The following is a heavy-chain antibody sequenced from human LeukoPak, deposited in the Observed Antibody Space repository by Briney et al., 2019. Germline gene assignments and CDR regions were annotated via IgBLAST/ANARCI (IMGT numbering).Heavy chain of an antibody. CDR1: GFTFDDYA. CDR2: XXXXXXXX. Sequence: QPGGSLRLSCAASGFTFDDYAMHWVRQAPGKGLEWASXXXXXXXXXGYADSVKGRFTIYRDNAKNSLYLQMNSLRAEDTALYYCAKGLSHYDYIWGSYRNNWFDPWGQGTLVTVSS. J-gene: IGHJ5*02. CDR3: AKGLSHYDYIWGSYRNNWFDP. D-gene: IGHD3-16*02. V-gene: IGHV3-9*01.